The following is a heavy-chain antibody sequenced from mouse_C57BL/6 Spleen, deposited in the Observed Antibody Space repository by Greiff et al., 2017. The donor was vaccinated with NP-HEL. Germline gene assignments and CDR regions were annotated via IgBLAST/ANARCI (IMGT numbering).Heavy chain of an antibody. D-gene: IGHD1-1*01. Sequence: EVMLVESGGGLVQPGGSLKLSCAASGFTFSDYYMYWVRQTPEKRLEWVAYISNGGGSTYYPDTVKGRFTISRDNAKNTLYLQMSRLKAEDTAMYYCARSSPPDYWGQGTTLTVSS. V-gene: IGHV5-12*01. J-gene: IGHJ2*01. CDR2: ISNGGGST. CDR1: GFTFSDYY. CDR3: ARSSPPDY.